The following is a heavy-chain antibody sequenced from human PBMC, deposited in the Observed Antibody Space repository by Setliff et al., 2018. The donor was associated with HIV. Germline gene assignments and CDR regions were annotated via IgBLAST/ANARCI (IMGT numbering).Heavy chain of an antibody. V-gene: IGHV1-2*02. Sequence: ASVKVSCKASGGTFSTYSMNWVRQAPGRGLEWMGWINPNSGGTNYGGTNDAQKFQGRVTMTRATSIITAYMELSSLRYDDTAVYYCARGSAYWDFDYWGQGTLVTVSS. D-gene: IGHD2-8*02. CDR2: INPNSGGT. CDR1: GGTFSTYS. CDR3: ARGSAYWDFDY. J-gene: IGHJ4*02.